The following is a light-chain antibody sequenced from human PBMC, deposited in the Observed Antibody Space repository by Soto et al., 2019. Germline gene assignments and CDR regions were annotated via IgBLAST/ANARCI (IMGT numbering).Light chain of an antibody. CDR3: QNYDSAPRT. CDR1: QDISNS. J-gene: IGKJ4*01. V-gene: IGKV1-27*01. Sequence: DIQMTQSPSSLSASVGDRVTITCRASQDISNSLVWYQQKPWKVPKLLVYVASTLQSGVPSRFSGSGSGTDFTLTISSLQPEDVATYYCQNYDSAPRTFGGGNQVEIK. CDR2: VAS.